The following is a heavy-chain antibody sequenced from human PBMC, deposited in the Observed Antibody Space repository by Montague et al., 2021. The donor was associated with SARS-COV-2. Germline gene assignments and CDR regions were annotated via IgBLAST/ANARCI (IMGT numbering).Heavy chain of an antibody. CDR3: AAQSGGGDCSSSSCYVWFDP. CDR1: GGSISSSSYY. CDR2: IHYSGST. Sequence: SETLSLTCTVSGGSISSSSYYWGWIRQPPGKGLKWIGSIHYSGSTYYNPSLKSRVTISVDTSKKHFTLKLSSVTAADTAVYFCAAQSGGGDCSSSSCYVWFDPWGQGTLVTVSS. V-gene: IGHV4-39*01. D-gene: IGHD2-2*01. J-gene: IGHJ5*02.